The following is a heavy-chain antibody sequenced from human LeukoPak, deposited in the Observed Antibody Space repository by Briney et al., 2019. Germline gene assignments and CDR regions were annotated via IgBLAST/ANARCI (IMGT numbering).Heavy chain of an antibody. V-gene: IGHV1-69*04. J-gene: IGHJ5*02. CDR2: IIPIFGIA. Sequence: SVKVSFKASGGTFSIYAISWVRQAPGQGLEWMGRIIPIFGIANYAQKFQGRVTITADKSTSTAYMELSSLRSEDTAVYYCTREAPHYGDLNWFDPWGQGTLVTVSS. CDR1: GGTFSIYA. D-gene: IGHD4-17*01. CDR3: TREAPHYGDLNWFDP.